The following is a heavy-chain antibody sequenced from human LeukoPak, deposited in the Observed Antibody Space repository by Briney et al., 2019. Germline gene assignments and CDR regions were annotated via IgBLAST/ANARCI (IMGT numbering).Heavy chain of an antibody. CDR2: INPNIGGGT. D-gene: IGHD2-2*01. V-gene: IGHV1-2*06. J-gene: IGHJ5*02. CDR1: GYIFTGYY. CDR3: ARADVAPAARLWFDP. Sequence: GPVKVSCKASGYIFTGYYIHWVRQAPGRGLQWMGRINPNIGGGTNYAQNFQGRVTMARNTSISTVYMELSRLRSDNTAVDYCARADVAPAARLWFDPRGQGTLVTVSS.